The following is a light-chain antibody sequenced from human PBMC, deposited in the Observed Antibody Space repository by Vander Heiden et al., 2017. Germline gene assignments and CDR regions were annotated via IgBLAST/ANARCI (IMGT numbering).Light chain of an antibody. Sequence: QSVLTQPLSVSGAPGQMVTISSTGSGSSIGAGYDVQWYQQLPGTAPKLLIYANTNRPSGVPDRFSGSKSATSASLAITGLQAEDEADYYCQSYDTSLSGVFGGGTRLTVL. V-gene: IGLV1-40*01. J-gene: IGLJ3*02. CDR1: GSSIGAGYD. CDR3: QSYDTSLSGV. CDR2: ANT.